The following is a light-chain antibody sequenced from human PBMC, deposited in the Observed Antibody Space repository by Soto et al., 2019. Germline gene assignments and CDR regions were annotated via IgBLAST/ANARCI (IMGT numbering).Light chain of an antibody. J-gene: IGLJ3*02. CDR2: EVS. CDR3: SSYAGSNNPWV. Sequence: QSALTQPPSASGSPGQSVTISCTGTSSDVGGYNYVCWYQQHPGKAPKLMISEVSKRPSGVPDRFSGSKSGNTASLTVSELQAEDEADYYCSSYAGSNNPWVFGGGTKLTVL. V-gene: IGLV2-8*01. CDR1: SSDVGGYNY.